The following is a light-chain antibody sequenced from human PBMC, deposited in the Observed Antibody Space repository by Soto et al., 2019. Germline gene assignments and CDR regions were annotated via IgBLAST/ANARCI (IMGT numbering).Light chain of an antibody. CDR3: QQYDSSVT. V-gene: IGKV3-20*01. Sequence: ESVLTQSPGSLSLSPGERATLSCRASQSVDSRFFAWYQQRPGQAPRLLIYGASRRATGIPDRFTGSGSGTDFTLTISGLEPEDFALYYCQQYDSSVTFGLGTKVEIK. J-gene: IGKJ1*01. CDR1: QSVDSRF. CDR2: GAS.